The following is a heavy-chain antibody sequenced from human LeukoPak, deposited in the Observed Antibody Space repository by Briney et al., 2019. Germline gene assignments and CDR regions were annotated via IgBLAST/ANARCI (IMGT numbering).Heavy chain of an antibody. Sequence: PGGSLRLSCAASGFTFSSYGRHWVRQAPGKGLEWVAFIRYDGSNKYYADSVKGRFTISRDNSKNTLYLQMNGLRAEDTAVYYCAKDRIVVVPAALDYWGQGTLVTVSS. J-gene: IGHJ4*02. V-gene: IGHV3-30*02. CDR2: IRYDGSNK. D-gene: IGHD2-2*01. CDR1: GFTFSSYG. CDR3: AKDRIVVVPAALDY.